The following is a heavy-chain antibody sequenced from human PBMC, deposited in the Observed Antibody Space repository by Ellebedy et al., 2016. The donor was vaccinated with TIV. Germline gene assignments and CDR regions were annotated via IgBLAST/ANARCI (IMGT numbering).Heavy chain of an antibody. CDR2: INDNGNST. CDR1: GLTFSTYV. CDR3: ARDQWEISFDY. J-gene: IGHJ4*02. D-gene: IGHD1-26*01. Sequence: GESLKISCVASGLTFSTYVMSWVRQAPGKGLECVSTINDNGNSTYFADSVKGRFTISRDNAKNSLYLQMNSLRAEDTAVYYCARDQWEISFDYWGQGTLVTVSS. V-gene: IGHV3-21*01.